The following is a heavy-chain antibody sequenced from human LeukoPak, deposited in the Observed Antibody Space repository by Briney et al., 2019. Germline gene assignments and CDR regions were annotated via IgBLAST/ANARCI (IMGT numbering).Heavy chain of an antibody. D-gene: IGHD3-3*01. CDR3: ARASIFGVVRAIDY. J-gene: IGHJ4*02. CDR2: IYYSGTT. Sequence: PSETLSLTCTVSGGSFSGYYWSWIRQPPGKGLEWIGYIYYSGTTNYNPSLKSRLTISVDTSKNQFSLKLSSVTAADTAIYYCARASIFGVVRAIDYWGQGTLVTVSS. V-gene: IGHV4-59*01. CDR1: GGSFSGYY.